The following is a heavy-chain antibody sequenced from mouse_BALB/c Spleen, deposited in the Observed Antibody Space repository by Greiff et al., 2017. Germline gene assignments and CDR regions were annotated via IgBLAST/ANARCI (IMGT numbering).Heavy chain of an antibody. J-gene: IGHJ3*01. V-gene: IGHV5-17*02. D-gene: IGHD1-1*01. Sequence: VESGGGLVQPGGSRKLSCAASGFTFSSFGMHWVRQAPEKGLEWVAYISSGSSTIYYADTVKGRFTISRDNPKNTLFLQMTSLRSEDTAMYYCAREGYYGSSTWFAYWGQGTLVTVSA. CDR2: ISSGSSTI. CDR1: GFTFSSFG. CDR3: AREGYYGSSTWFAY.